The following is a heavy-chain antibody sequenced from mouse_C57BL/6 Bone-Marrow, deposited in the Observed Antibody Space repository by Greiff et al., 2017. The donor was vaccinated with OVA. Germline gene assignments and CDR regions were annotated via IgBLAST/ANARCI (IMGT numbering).Heavy chain of an antibody. CDR2: IYPRSGNT. Sequence: VQLQQSGAELARPGASVKLSCKASGYTFTSYGISWVKQRTGQGLEWIGEIYPRSGNTYYNEKFKGKATLTADKSSSTAYMELRSLTSEDSSVDFCARNYGISYRYCDVWGTGTTVTVSS. V-gene: IGHV1-81*01. D-gene: IGHD1-1*01. CDR3: ARNYGISYRYCDV. CDR1: GYTFTSYG. J-gene: IGHJ1*03.